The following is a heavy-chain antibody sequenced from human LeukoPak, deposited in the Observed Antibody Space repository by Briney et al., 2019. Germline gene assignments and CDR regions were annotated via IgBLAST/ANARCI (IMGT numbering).Heavy chain of an antibody. V-gene: IGHV4-59*11. CDR3: ARDLISEYSRSHSHFDP. CDR2: IYYRGST. J-gene: IGHJ5*02. CDR1: GGSISGHY. Sequence: SETPSLTCTVSGGSISGHYWSWIRQPPGKGLEWIGYIYYRGSTSYNPSLKSRVTISVDTSKNQFSLDLSSVTAADTAVYYCARDLISEYSRSHSHFDPWGQGTLVTVSS. D-gene: IGHD5-12*01.